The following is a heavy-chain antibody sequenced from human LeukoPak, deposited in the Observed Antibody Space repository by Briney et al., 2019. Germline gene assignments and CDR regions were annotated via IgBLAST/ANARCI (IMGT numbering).Heavy chain of an antibody. J-gene: IGHJ4*02. D-gene: IGHD3-22*01. CDR1: GFTFGSYA. V-gene: IGHV3-30-3*01. CDR2: ISYDGSNK. Sequence: PGRSLRLSCAASGFTFGSYAMHWVRQAPGKGLEWVAVISYDGSNKYYADSVRGRFTISRDNSKNTLYLQMNSLRAEDTAVYYCAKDYYDSSGYLFDYWGQGTLVIVSS. CDR3: AKDYYDSSGYLFDY.